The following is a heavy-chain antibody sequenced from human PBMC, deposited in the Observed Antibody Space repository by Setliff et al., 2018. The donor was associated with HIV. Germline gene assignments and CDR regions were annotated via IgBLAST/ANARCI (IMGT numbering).Heavy chain of an antibody. J-gene: IGHJ4*02. D-gene: IGHD3-22*01. CDR1: GGTFSSYA. Sequence: SVKVSCKASGGTFSSYAISWVRQAPGQGLEWMGGIIPIFGTANYAQKFQGRVTITADESTSTAYMELSSLRSDDTAVYYCARSRSSGYYCDYWGQGTLFTVSS. V-gene: IGHV1-69*13. CDR3: ARSRSSGYYCDY. CDR2: IIPIFGTA.